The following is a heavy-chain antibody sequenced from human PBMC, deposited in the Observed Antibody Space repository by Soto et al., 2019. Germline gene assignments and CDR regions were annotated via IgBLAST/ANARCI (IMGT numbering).Heavy chain of an antibody. CDR1: GFNFTDYY. J-gene: IGHJ4*02. CDR2: ISTRGGCI. Sequence: PGRSLRLSCAASGFNFTDYYMSCIRQAPWKGLEWVSYISTRGGCINYADSVKGRFTISRDNAKNSLYLQMNSLRAEDAAVYYWARGGYVESWGEGIRVTVSS. V-gene: IGHV3-11*06. CDR3: ARGGYVES.